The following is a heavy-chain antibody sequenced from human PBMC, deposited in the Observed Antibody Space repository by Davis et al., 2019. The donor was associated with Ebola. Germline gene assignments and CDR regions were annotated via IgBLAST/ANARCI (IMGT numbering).Heavy chain of an antibody. CDR3: ARGLGYCSGGSCYSRAGGMDV. D-gene: IGHD2-15*01. J-gene: IGHJ6*02. CDR2: IWSDGSNK. Sequence: GGSLRLSCAASGFTFSSYGMHWVRQAPGKGLEWVAVIWSDGSNKYYADSVKGRFTISRDNSKNTLYLQMNSLRAEDTAVYYCARGLGYCSGGSCYSRAGGMDVWGQGTTVTVSS. CDR1: GFTFSSYG. V-gene: IGHV3-33*01.